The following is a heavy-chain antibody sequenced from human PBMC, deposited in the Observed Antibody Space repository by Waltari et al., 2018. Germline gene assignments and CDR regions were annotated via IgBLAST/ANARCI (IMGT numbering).Heavy chain of an antibody. D-gene: IGHD6-19*01. Sequence: EVQLVESGGDLVQPGGSLRLSCAASGFGFSAYWMHWVRQVPGKGLFWVSHINTEGKDANYADSVKGRFTISRDNAKNSLYLEMSSLRVEDTAVYYCAFSRGWSSPFGAYDSWGQGTRVIVSS. CDR3: AFSRGWSSPFGAYDS. CDR1: GFGFSAYW. J-gene: IGHJ3*02. CDR2: INTEGKDA. V-gene: IGHV3-74*01.